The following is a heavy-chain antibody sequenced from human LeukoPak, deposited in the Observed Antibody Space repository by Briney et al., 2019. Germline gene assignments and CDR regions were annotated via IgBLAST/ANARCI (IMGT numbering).Heavy chain of an antibody. J-gene: IGHJ4*02. CDR2: ISGSGGST. V-gene: IGHV3-23*01. Sequence: GGSLRLSCAASGFTFSIYAMSWVRQAPGKGVEWVSAISGSGGSTYYADSVKGRFTISRDSSKNTLYLQMNSLRAEDTAVYYCAKDLTEPRLTFDYWGQGTLVTVSS. D-gene: IGHD1-14*01. CDR1: GFTFSIYA. CDR3: AKDLTEPRLTFDY.